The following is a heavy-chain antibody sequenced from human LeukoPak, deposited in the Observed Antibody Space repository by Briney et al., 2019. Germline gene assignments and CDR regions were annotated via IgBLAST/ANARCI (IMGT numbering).Heavy chain of an antibody. D-gene: IGHD6-13*01. CDR1: GFTFSTYW. V-gene: IGHV3-74*01. CDR2: IKSDGST. J-gene: IGHJ4*02. Sequence: GGSLRLSCAASGFTFSTYWMHWVRQAPGKGLVWVSRIKSDGSTNYADSVKGRFTISRDNAKNSLYLQMNSLRAEDTAVYFCASYRYSSSCYIYWGQGTLVTVSS. CDR3: ASYRYSSSCYIY.